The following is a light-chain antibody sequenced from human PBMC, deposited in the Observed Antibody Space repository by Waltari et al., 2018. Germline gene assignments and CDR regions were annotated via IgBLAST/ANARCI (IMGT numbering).Light chain of an antibody. V-gene: IGKV3-11*01. Sequence: EIVLTQSPATLSLSPGERAVLPCRASQSFNNYLAWYQQKPGQAPRLLIYDASTRATGIAARFSGSGSGTDFTLTISSLEPEGSAVYYCQERSDWRGLTFGPGTKVDIK. CDR1: QSFNNY. CDR3: QERSDWRGLT. CDR2: DAS. J-gene: IGKJ3*01.